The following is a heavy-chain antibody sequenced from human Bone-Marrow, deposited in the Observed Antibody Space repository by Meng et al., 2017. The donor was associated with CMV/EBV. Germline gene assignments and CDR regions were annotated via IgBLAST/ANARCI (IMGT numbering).Heavy chain of an antibody. V-gene: IGHV1-18*01. CDR3: ARDWSQYYDFWSGYPLPEH. CDR1: TFTSDG. D-gene: IGHD3-3*01. J-gene: IGHJ1*01. CDR2: ISAYNGNT. Sequence: TFTSDGIRWMRQAPGQGLEWMGWISAYNGNTNYAQKLQGRVTMTTDTSTSTAYMELRSLRSDDTAVYYCARDWSQYYDFWSGYPLPEHWGQGTLVTVSS.